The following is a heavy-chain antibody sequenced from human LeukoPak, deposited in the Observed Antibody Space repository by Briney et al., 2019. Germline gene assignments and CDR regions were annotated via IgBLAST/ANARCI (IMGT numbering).Heavy chain of an antibody. CDR2: IYTSGST. CDR1: GGSISSYY. V-gene: IGHV4-4*07. CDR3: AREFQQWLVYGAFDI. Sequence: TSETLSLTCTVSGGSISSYYWSWIRQPAGKGLEWIGRIYTSGSTNYNPSLKSRVTISVDKSKNQFSLKLSSVTAADTAVYYCAREFQQWLVYGAFDIWGQGTMVTVSS. D-gene: IGHD6-19*01. J-gene: IGHJ3*02.